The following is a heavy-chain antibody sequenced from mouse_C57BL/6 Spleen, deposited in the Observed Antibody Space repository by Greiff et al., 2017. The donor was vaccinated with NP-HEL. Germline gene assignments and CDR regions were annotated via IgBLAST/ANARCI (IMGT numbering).Heavy chain of an antibody. CDR1: GFTFSSYA. V-gene: IGHV5-4*01. CDR2: ISDGGSYT. Sequence: EVQLVESGGGLVKPGGSLKLSCAASGFTFSSYAMSWVRQTPEKRLEWVATISDGGSYTYYPDNVKGRFPISRDNAKNNLYLQISHLKSEDTAMYYCARDFITTVVATGYFDYWGQGTTLTVSS. D-gene: IGHD1-1*01. CDR3: ARDFITTVVATGYFDY. J-gene: IGHJ2*01.